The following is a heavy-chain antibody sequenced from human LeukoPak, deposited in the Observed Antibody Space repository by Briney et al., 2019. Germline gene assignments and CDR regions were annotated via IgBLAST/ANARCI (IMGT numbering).Heavy chain of an antibody. J-gene: IGHJ4*02. CDR3: AKYGSGSYWGYFDY. CDR1: GFTFSSYA. CDR2: ISGSGGST. D-gene: IGHD3-10*01. V-gene: IGHV3-23*01. Sequence: PGGSLRLSCAASGFTFSSYAMMWLRPAPGKAREWVSAISGSGGSTYYADSVKGRFTISRDNAKNTLYLQMNSLRAEDTAEYYCAKYGSGSYWGYFDYWGQGTLVTVSS.